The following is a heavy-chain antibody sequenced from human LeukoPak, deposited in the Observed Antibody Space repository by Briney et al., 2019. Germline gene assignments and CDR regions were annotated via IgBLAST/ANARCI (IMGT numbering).Heavy chain of an antibody. V-gene: IGHV3-20*04. J-gene: IGHJ4*02. Sequence: GGSLRLSCAASGFTFDDYGMSWVRQAPGKGLEGVSGINWNGGSTGYADSVKGRFTISRDNAKNSLYLQMNSLRAEDTALYYCARDRARIAAAGLLYYFDYWGQGTLVTVSS. CDR3: ARDRARIAAAGLLYYFDY. CDR1: GFTFDDYG. CDR2: INWNGGST. D-gene: IGHD6-13*01.